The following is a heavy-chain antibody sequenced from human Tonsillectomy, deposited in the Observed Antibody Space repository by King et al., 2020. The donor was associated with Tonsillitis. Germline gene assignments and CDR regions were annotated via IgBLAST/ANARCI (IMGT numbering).Heavy chain of an antibody. V-gene: IGHV3-23*04. CDR3: ARSYCRGTSCYSPFDY. Sequence: VQLVESGGGLVQPGGSLRLSCAASGFTFSSYAMSWVRQASGKGLEWVSAISGGDGSTYYTDSVKGRFTISRDNSKNTLYLQMSSLRDEDTAIYYCARSYCRGTSCYSPFDYWGQGTLVTVSS. J-gene: IGHJ4*02. CDR1: GFTFSSYA. CDR2: ISGGDGST. D-gene: IGHD2-2*01.